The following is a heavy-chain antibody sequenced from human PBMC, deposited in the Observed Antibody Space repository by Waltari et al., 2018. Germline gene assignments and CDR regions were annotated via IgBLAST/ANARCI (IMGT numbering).Heavy chain of an antibody. CDR1: GFTFSNYA. J-gene: IGHJ4*02. D-gene: IGHD3-16*01. V-gene: IGHV3-23*01. Sequence: EVQVLDSGGGLVQPGGSLRVSCAASGFTFSNYAMTWVRQAPGKGLEWVSSISKSGGATYYVDSVKARFTISRDNSKNTGYLQMTSLRAEDTAVYYWAKLAGIMAWHFDYWGQGTLVTVSS. CDR2: ISKSGGAT. CDR3: AKLAGIMAWHFDY.